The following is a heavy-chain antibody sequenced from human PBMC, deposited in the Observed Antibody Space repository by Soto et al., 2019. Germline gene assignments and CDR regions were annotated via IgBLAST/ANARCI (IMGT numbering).Heavy chain of an antibody. CDR1: GGTFSSYA. J-gene: IGHJ4*02. CDR3: ARVGSHYDFNSPFDY. CDR2: IIPIFGTA. Sequence: QVPLVQSGAEVKKPGSSVKVSCKASGGTFSSYAISWVRQAPGQGLEWMGGIIPIFGTANYAQKFQGRVTITADESPSTAYMELSSLRSEDTAVYYCARVGSHYDFNSPFDYWGRGTLVTVSS. D-gene: IGHD3-3*01. V-gene: IGHV1-69*01.